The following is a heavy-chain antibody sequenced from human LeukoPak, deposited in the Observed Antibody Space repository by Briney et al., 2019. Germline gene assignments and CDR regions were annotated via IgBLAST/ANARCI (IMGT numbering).Heavy chain of an antibody. J-gene: IGHJ4*02. Sequence: GRSLRLSCAASGFSFSTYVMHWVRQAPGKGLEWVAVITHDGSTKYYADFVKGRFTISRDNYKNTLYLQMNSLRAEDTAVYYCARAESNGWYEGLDYWGQGTLVTVSS. CDR2: ITHDGSTK. D-gene: IGHD6-19*01. V-gene: IGHV3-30-3*01. CDR3: ARAESNGWYEGLDY. CDR1: GFSFSTYV.